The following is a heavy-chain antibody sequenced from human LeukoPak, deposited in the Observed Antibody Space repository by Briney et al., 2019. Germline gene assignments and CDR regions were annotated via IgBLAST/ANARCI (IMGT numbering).Heavy chain of an antibody. V-gene: IGHV3-11*04. CDR1: GFTFSDYY. CDR2: ISSSGSTI. CDR3: ARDQPIGYNYGYPFDN. Sequence: GGSLRLSCAASGFTFSDYYMSWIRQAPGKGLEWVSYISSSGSTIYYADSVKGRFTISRDNAKNSLYQQMNNLRVEDTAVYYCARDQPIGYNYGYPFDNWGQGTLVTVSS. J-gene: IGHJ4*02. D-gene: IGHD5-18*01.